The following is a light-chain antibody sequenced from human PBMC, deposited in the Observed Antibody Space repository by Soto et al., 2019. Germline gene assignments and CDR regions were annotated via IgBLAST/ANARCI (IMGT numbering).Light chain of an antibody. CDR2: WAP. V-gene: IGKV4-1*01. J-gene: IGKJ1*01. CDR1: QSVFYSSNNKTY. Sequence: DIVMIQSPDPLAVSLGERATINCKSSQSVFYSSNNKTYLAWYQHKPGQPPKLLIYWAPTRESGVPGRFSGSGSRTDFTLTISSLQAEDVAVYYCQQYYSTPWTFGQGTKVEIK. CDR3: QQYYSTPWT.